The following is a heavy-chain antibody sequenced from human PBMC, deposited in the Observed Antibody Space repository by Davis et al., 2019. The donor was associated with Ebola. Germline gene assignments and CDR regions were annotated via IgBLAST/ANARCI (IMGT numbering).Heavy chain of an antibody. D-gene: IGHD3-10*01. V-gene: IGHV1-18*01. Sequence: ASVKVSCKASGYTFTSYGISWVRQAPGQGLEWMGWISAYNGNTNYAQKLQGRVTMTTDTSTSTAYMELRSLRSDDTAVYYCARENLPLLWFRELQDYYYGMDVWGQGTTVTVSS. CDR2: ISAYNGNT. J-gene: IGHJ6*02. CDR3: ARENLPLLWFRELQDYYYGMDV. CDR1: GYTFTSYG.